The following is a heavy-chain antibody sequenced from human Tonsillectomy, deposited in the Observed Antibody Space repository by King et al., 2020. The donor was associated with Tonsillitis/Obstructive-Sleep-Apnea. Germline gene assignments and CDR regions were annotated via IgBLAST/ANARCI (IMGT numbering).Heavy chain of an antibody. CDR1: DDSISSSDYY. D-gene: IGHD4-11*01. J-gene: IGHJ4*02. CDR2: ISHRGGP. CDR3: SRSTEYSNYEAY. Sequence: HVQLQESGPGLVMPSQTLSLTCTVSDDSISSSDYYWGWIRQHPGKGLEWIGCISHRGGPYYNPSLKSRLTISLETSQKQFFLKLSSVTAADTAVYYCSRSTEYSNYEAYWGQGSLVTVPS. V-gene: IGHV4-31*03.